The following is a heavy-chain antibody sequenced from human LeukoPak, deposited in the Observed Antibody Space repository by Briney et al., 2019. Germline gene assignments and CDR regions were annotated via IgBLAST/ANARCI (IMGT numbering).Heavy chain of an antibody. CDR1: GFTFSSYG. V-gene: IGHV3-23*01. Sequence: GGSLRLSCAASGFTFSSYGMSWVRQAPGKGLEWVSAISGSGGSTYYADSVKGRFTISRDNSNNTLYLQINSLRAEHTAVYYCAKDRPPYYYDSSGYHLYFQHWGQGTLVTVSP. CDR3: AKDRPPYYYDSSGYHLYFQH. J-gene: IGHJ1*01. CDR2: ISGSGGST. D-gene: IGHD3-22*01.